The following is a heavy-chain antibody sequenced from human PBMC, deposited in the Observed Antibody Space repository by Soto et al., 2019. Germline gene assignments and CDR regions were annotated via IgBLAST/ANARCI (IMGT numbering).Heavy chain of an antibody. D-gene: IGHD3-10*01. CDR2: IVVGSGNT. Sequence: GASVKVSCKASGFTFTSSAVQWVRQARGQRLEWIGWIVVGSGNTNYAQKFQERVTITRDMSTSTAYMELSSLRSEDTAVYYCAASGITMVRGVIISYYYYGMDVWGQGTTVTVSS. J-gene: IGHJ6*02. CDR1: GFTFTSSA. V-gene: IGHV1-58*01. CDR3: AASGITMVRGVIISYYYYGMDV.